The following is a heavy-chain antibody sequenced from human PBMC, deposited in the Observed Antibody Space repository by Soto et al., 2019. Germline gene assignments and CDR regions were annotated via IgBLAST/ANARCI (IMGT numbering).Heavy chain of an antibody. CDR1: GGSFTSNNW. J-gene: IGHJ4*02. Sequence: LSLTCAVSGGSFTSNNWWTWVRQPPGQGLEWIGEIYRTGSTNYNPSLKSRVTISLDKSENQFSLKVTSLTAADTAVYYCAGRDPGTSVDYWGQGTLVTVSS. CDR2: IYRTGST. V-gene: IGHV4-4*02. D-gene: IGHD1-7*01. CDR3: AGRDPGTSVDY.